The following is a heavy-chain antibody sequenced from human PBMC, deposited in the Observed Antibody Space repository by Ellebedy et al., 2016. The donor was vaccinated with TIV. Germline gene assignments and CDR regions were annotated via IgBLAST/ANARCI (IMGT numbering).Heavy chain of an antibody. J-gene: IGHJ6*02. CDR2: ISDSDTI. D-gene: IGHD4-23*01. V-gene: IGHV3-48*01. CDR1: GFTFSSFG. CDR3: ARCPHQLRSSFYYGMDV. Sequence: GESLKISCAASGFTFSSFGINWVRQAPGKGLEWVSYISDSDTIYYADSVRGRFTISRDKAKKSVYLQMNSLRVEDTAVYYCARCPHQLRSSFYYGMDVWGQGTTVTVSS.